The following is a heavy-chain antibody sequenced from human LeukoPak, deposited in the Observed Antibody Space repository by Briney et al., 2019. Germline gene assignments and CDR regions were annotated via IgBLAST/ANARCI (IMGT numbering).Heavy chain of an antibody. CDR1: GFTFSSYA. D-gene: IGHD2-2*01. CDR3: AKNGVDIVIVPTATSDY. J-gene: IGHJ4*02. CDR2: ISGSGGST. Sequence: GGSLRLSCAASGFTFSSYAMSWVRQAPGKGLEWVSAISGSGGSTYYADSVKGRFTISRDNSKNTLYLQMNSLRAEDTAVYYCAKNGVDIVIVPTATSDYWGQGTLVTVSS. V-gene: IGHV3-23*01.